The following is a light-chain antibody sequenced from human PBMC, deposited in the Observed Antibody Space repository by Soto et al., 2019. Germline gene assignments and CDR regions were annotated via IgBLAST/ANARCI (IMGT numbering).Light chain of an antibody. J-gene: IGKJ1*01. V-gene: IGKV1-39*01. CDR3: QHSYSSPPWT. CDR2: RAS. CDR1: QTISTS. Sequence: DIQMTQSPASLSASVGDRVTISCRASQTISTSLNWYQQKPGTAPRLLIYRASSVQSGVPPRFSGSGSGRDFTLTISSLRPEDIATYFCQHSYSSPPWTFGQGTKVDIK.